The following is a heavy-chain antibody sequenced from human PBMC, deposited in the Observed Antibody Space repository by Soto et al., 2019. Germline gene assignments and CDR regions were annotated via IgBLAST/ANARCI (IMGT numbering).Heavy chain of an antibody. J-gene: IGHJ6*03. CDR3: TKQGRGGPSDYDMGV. CDR1: GFTFTNYG. D-gene: IGHD2-15*01. CDR2: IRGGGRST. Sequence: EVQLLESGGGLVQVGGSLRLSCAASGFTFTNYGMNWVRQAPGKGLEWVSSIRGGGRSTYNGDSVRGRFTISRDTSKNTLYLPTNSLRANDTDVYSGTKQGRGGPSDYDMGVGGRGTAVTVS. V-gene: IGHV3-23*01.